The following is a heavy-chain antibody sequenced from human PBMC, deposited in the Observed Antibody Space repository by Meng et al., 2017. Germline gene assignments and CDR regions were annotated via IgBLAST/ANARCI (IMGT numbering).Heavy chain of an antibody. V-gene: IGHV1-18*01. CDR1: AHTLSSDG. CDR2: INAYNGYT. J-gene: IGHJ4*02. Sequence: GRRVQPGAEVKNPGASVKVSCNASAHTLSSDGFAWVRQAPGQGLEWMGWINAYNGYTDYAQKFLGRVTLTTDTSTNTGYMELRSLTSDDTAVYYCATRGNPYLDCWGQGTLVTVSS. CDR3: ATRGNPYLDC.